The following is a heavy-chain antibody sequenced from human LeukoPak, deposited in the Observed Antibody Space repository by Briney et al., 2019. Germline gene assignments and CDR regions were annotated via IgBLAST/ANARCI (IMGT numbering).Heavy chain of an antibody. CDR2: IYYSGST. J-gene: IGHJ3*02. V-gene: IGHV4-59*01. CDR1: GGSISSYY. D-gene: IGHD3-3*01. Sequence: PSETLSLTCTVSGGSISSYYWSWIRQPPGKGLEWIGYIYYSGSTNYNPSLKSRAPISVDTSKNQLSLKLSSVTAADTAVYYCARVRVVNDDDAFDIWGQGTMVTVSS. CDR3: ARVRVVNDDDAFDI.